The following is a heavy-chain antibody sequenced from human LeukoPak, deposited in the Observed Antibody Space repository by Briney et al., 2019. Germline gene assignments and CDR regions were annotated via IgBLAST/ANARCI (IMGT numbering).Heavy chain of an antibody. J-gene: IGHJ4*02. Sequence: PGGSLRLSCAASGFTFSNAWMSWVRQAPGKGLEWVGRIKSKTDGGTTDYAAPVKGRFTISRDDSKNTLYLQMNSLKTEDTAVYYCTTLSSVWGNYRYYFDYWGQGTLVTVSS. CDR1: GFTFSNAW. D-gene: IGHD3-16*02. CDR3: TTLSSVWGNYRYYFDY. V-gene: IGHV3-15*01. CDR2: IKSKTDGGTT.